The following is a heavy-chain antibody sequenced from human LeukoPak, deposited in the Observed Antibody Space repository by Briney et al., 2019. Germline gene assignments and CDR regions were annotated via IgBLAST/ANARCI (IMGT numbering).Heavy chain of an antibody. V-gene: IGHV3-20*04. Sequence: GGSLRLSCAASGFTFDDYGMSWVRQAPGKGLEWVSGINWNGGSTGYADSVKGRFTISRDNAKNSLYLQMNSLRAEGTALYYCARVGWGSSFHYFDYWGQGTLVTVSS. D-gene: IGHD6-13*01. CDR3: ARVGWGSSFHYFDY. CDR2: INWNGGST. CDR1: GFTFDDYG. J-gene: IGHJ4*02.